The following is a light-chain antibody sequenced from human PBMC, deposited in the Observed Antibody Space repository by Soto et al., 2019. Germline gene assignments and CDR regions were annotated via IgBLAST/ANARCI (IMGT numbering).Light chain of an antibody. Sequence: EIVLTQSPGTLSLSPGERATLSCRASQSFSSNYLAWYQQKPGQAPRLLIYGASSRATGIPDRFSGNASGTNFTLTVNRLEPEDFAVYFCQQYGRSPRTFGQGTKVDI. V-gene: IGKV3-20*01. CDR1: QSFSSNY. CDR2: GAS. J-gene: IGKJ1*01. CDR3: QQYGRSPRT.